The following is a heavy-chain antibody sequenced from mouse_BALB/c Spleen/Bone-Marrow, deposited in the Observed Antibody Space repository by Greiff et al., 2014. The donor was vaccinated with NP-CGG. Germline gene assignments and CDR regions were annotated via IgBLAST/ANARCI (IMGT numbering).Heavy chain of an antibody. CDR1: GFSLTNYG. J-gene: IGHJ4*01. CDR2: IWADGST. D-gene: IGHD1-2*01. V-gene: IGHV2-9*02. CDR3: ARITTATGAMDY. Sequence: VKVEESGPGLVAPSQSLSITCTVSGFSLTNYGVHWVRQPPGKGLEWLGVIWADGSTNYNSALMSRLSISKDNSKSQVFFKMNSLQADDTAMYYCARITTATGAMDYWSQGTSVTVSS.